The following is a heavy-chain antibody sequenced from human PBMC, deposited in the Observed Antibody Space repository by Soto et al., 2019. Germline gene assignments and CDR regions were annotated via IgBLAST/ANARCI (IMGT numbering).Heavy chain of an antibody. D-gene: IGHD3-22*01. CDR1: GGSISSCGYH. J-gene: IGHJ4*02. Sequence: SETLSLNYNVSGGSISSCGYHLSLIRQHPGEGLEWIGYIYYSGSTYDNPSLQSRVTISVDTSKNQFSLKLSSVTAADTAVYYCARDKGDSSGYYNFDYWGQGTLVTVSS. CDR2: IYYSGST. V-gene: IGHV4-31*03. CDR3: ARDKGDSSGYYNFDY.